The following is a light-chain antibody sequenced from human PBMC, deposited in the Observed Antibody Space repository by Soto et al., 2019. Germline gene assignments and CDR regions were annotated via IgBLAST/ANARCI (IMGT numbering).Light chain of an antibody. J-gene: IGLJ1*01. CDR3: CSYVAGSTYI. CDR2: EGT. Sequence: QSALTQSASVSGSPGQSITISCTGTSSDVGSHNLVSWYQQHPGRAPKLIIYEGTKRPSGVSNRFSGSKSGNTASLTISGVQAEDEGYYYCCSYVAGSTYIFGSGTKLTVL. CDR1: SSDVGSHNL. V-gene: IGLV2-23*01.